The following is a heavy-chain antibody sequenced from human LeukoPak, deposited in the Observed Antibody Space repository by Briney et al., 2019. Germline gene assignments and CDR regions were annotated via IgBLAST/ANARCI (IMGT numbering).Heavy chain of an antibody. D-gene: IGHD3-22*01. CDR1: GFTVSSNY. J-gene: IGHJ3*02. CDR3: AKNNNYYDSSGYPLMDAFDI. CDR2: IYSGGST. Sequence: GGSLRLSCAASGFTVSSNYMSWVRQAPGKGLEWVSVIYSGGSTYYADSVKGRFTISRDNSNNTLYLQMNSLRAEDTAVYYCAKNNNYYDSSGYPLMDAFDIWGQGTMVTVSS. V-gene: IGHV3-53*01.